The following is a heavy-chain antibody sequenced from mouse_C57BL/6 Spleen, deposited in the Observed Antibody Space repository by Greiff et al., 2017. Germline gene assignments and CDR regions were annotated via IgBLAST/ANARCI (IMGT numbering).Heavy chain of an antibody. V-gene: IGHV3-6*01. D-gene: IGHD1-1*01. Sequence: EVKLVESGPGLVKPSQSLSLTCSVTGYSITSGYYWNWIRQFPGNKLEWMGYISYDGSNNYNPSLKNRISITRDTSKNQFFLKLNSVTTEDTATYYCAIYSWFAYWGQGTLVTVSA. CDR2: ISYDGSN. CDR3: AIYSWFAY. J-gene: IGHJ3*01. CDR1: GYSITSGYY.